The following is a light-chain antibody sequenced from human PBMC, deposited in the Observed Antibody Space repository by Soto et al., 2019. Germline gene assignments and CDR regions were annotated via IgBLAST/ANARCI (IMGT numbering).Light chain of an antibody. V-gene: IGKV1-5*01. CDR3: SQFIDWWT. Sequence: IQMTSSPSTLSASIGDRVTITCRASQSINNRLAWYQQMPGKATNLLIYDASSLESGVPSRFRGSGSETEFTLTISGLQPDDFATYCCSQFIDWWTVGQVTMV. CDR1: QSINNR. CDR2: DAS. J-gene: IGKJ1*01.